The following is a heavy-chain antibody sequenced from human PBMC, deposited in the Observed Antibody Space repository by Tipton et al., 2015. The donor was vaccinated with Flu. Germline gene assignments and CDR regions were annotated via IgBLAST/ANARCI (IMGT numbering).Heavy chain of an antibody. D-gene: IGHD6-19*01. V-gene: IGHV3-21*01. CDR1: GFTFSSYS. CDR2: ISSSSSYI. Sequence: SLRLSCAASGFTFSSYSMNWVRQAPGKGLEWVSSISSSSSYIYYADSVKGRFTISRDNAKNSLYLQMNSLRAEDTAVYYCTTDWLIGWYIDYWGQGTLVTVSS. CDR3: TTDWLIGWYIDY. J-gene: IGHJ4*02.